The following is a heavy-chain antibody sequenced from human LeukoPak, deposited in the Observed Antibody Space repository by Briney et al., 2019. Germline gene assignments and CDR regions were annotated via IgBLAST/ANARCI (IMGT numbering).Heavy chain of an antibody. CDR1: GGSISSSNW. CDR2: IYYSGST. V-gene: IGHV4-4*02. Sequence: SGTLSLTCAVSGGSISSSNWWSWVRQPPGKGLEWIGSIYYSGSTYYNPSLKSRVTISVDTSKNQFSLKLSSVTAADTAVYYCARRHYYDSSGYYSGGGYFDYWGQGTLVTVSS. J-gene: IGHJ4*02. D-gene: IGHD3-22*01. CDR3: ARRHYYDSSGYYSGGGYFDY.